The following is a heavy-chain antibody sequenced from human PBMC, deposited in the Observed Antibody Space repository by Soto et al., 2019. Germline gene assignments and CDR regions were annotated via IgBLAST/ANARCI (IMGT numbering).Heavy chain of an antibody. CDR1: GGSFSGYY. CDR2: INHSGST. CDR3: ARGIVVVPAATYYFDY. V-gene: IGHV4-34*01. Sequence: QVQLQQWGAGLLKPSETLSLTFAVYGGSFSGYYWSWIRQPPWKGLEWIGEINHSGSTNYNPALKSRVNMSVDTSTNHVSLKLSSVTAADTAVYYCARGIVVVPAATYYFDYWGQGTLVTVSS. D-gene: IGHD2-2*01. J-gene: IGHJ4*02.